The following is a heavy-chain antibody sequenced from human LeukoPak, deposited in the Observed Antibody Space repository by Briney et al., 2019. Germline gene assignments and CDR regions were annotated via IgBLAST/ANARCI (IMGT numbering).Heavy chain of an antibody. CDR2: ISSSSSYI. J-gene: IGHJ1*01. Sequence: EGSLRLSCAASGFTFSSYSMNWVRQAPGKGLEWVSSISSSSSYIYYADSVKGRFTISRDNAKNSLYLQMNSLRAEDTAVYYCARVVGATTVCWGQGTLVTVSS. CDR1: GFTFSSYS. V-gene: IGHV3-21*01. D-gene: IGHD1-26*01. CDR3: ARVVGATTVC.